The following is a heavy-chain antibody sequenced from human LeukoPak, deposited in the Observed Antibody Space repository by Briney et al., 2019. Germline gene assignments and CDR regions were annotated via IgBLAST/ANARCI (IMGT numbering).Heavy chain of an antibody. Sequence: SETLSLTCTVSGGSISSYYRSWIRQPAGKGLEWIGYIYTSGSTNYNPSLKSRVTISVDTSKNQFSLKLSSVTAADTAVYYCARQEYSSSWYVGWFDPWGQGTLVIVSS. J-gene: IGHJ5*02. D-gene: IGHD6-13*01. CDR2: IYTSGST. CDR3: ARQEYSSSWYVGWFDP. V-gene: IGHV4-4*09. CDR1: GGSISSYY.